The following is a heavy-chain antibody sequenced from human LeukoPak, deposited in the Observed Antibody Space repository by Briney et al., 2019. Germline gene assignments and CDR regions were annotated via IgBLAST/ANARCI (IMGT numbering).Heavy chain of an antibody. Sequence: GGSLRLSCAASGFTFSSYAMSWVRQAPGKGLEWVSGISGSGGSRFYTDSVKGRFTISRDNSKNTLYLQMNSLRAEDTAVYFCAKFLTAVSGRNYWGQGTLVTVSS. J-gene: IGHJ4*02. CDR1: GFTFSSYA. CDR2: ISGSGGSR. D-gene: IGHD6-19*01. V-gene: IGHV3-23*01. CDR3: AKFLTAVSGRNY.